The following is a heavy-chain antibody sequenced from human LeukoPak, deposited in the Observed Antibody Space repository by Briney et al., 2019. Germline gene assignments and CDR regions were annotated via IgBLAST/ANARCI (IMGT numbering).Heavy chain of an antibody. CDR2: IIPILGIA. Sequence: ASVKVSCKASGGTFSSYAISWVRQAPGQGLEWMGRIIPILGIANYAQKFQGRVTITADKSTSTAYMELSSLRSEDTAVYYCARSTGLAAAGNYYYYYGMDVRGQGTTVTVSS. J-gene: IGHJ6*02. CDR3: ARSTGLAAAGNYYYYYGMDV. V-gene: IGHV1-69*04. CDR1: GGTFSSYA. D-gene: IGHD6-13*01.